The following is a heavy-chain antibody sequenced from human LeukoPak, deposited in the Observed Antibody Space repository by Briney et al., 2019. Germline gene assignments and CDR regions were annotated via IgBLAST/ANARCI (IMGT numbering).Heavy chain of an antibody. CDR3: ARRHYDFWSGQPANWFDP. J-gene: IGHJ5*02. V-gene: IGHV4-59*01. D-gene: IGHD3-3*01. CDR2: IYYSGST. Sequence: SETLSLTCTVSGGSISSYYCSWIRQPPGKGLEWIGYIYYSGSTNYNPSLKSRVTISVDTSKNQFSLKLSSVTAADPAVYYCARRHYDFWSGQPANWFDPWGQGTLVTVSS. CDR1: GGSISSYY.